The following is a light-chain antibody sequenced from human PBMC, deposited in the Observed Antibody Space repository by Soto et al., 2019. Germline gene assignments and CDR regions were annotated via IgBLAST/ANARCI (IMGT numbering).Light chain of an antibody. J-gene: IGKJ1*01. CDR2: HTS. V-gene: IGKV3-11*01. Sequence: EIVLTQSPATLSSSPGERATLSCRASQTVNSRLACYQHKPGQAPRLLIYHTSNRATGIPARFSGSGSGTDFTLTISSLEPEDFAVYYCHQRQSWPRTFGQGTKVDI. CDR1: QTVNSR. CDR3: HQRQSWPRT.